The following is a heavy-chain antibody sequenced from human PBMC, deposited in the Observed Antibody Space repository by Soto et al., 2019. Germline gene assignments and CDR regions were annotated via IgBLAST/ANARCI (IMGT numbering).Heavy chain of an antibody. Sequence: GSLRLSCAASGFAFSNYEMNWVRQAPGKGLEWVSYISLSGSTIYYADSVKGRFTISRDDAKNSLYLQMDSLRADDTAVYYCARESFSASPNFFDYWGEGTLVTVSS. CDR3: ARESFSASPNFFDY. CDR2: ISLSGSTI. V-gene: IGHV3-48*03. CDR1: GFAFSNYE. D-gene: IGHD3-3*02. J-gene: IGHJ4*02.